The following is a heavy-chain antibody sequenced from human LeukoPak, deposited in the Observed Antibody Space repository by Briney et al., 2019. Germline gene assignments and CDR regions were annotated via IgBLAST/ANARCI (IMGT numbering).Heavy chain of an antibody. V-gene: IGHV1-2*02. CDR1: GYTFTDYY. CDR2: IHPNSGAT. D-gene: IGHD5-12*01. Sequence: VASVKVSCKTSGYTFTDYYLHWVRQAPGQGLEWVGWIHPNSGATHYAQKFQGRLTMTRDTSISTVYMELARLRSDDTAVYYCARDMGRYSGYDYDYWGQGTLVTAS. CDR3: ARDMGRYSGYDYDY. J-gene: IGHJ4*02.